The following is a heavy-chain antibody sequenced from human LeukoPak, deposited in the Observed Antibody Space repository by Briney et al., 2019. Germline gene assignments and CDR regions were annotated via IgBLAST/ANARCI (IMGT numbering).Heavy chain of an antibody. CDR1: GFTFSTYG. CDR3: ARDSGYSGSSVDY. CDR2: IWYAGSNK. J-gene: IGHJ4*02. D-gene: IGHD6-6*01. V-gene: IGHV3-33*01. Sequence: TGGSLRLSCVASGFTFSTYGMHWVRQAPGKGLEWGAVIWYAGSNKYYADSVKGRFTISRDNSKNTLYLQMTNLRAEDTAVYYCARDSGYSGSSVDYWGQGTLVTVSS.